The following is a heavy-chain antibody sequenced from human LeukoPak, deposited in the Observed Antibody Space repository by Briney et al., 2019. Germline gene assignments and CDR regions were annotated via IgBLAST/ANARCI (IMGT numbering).Heavy chain of an antibody. CDR2: IYTSGST. D-gene: IGHD3-22*01. Sequence: SETLSLTCTVSGGSISDYYWSWIRQPAGKGLEWLGRIYTSGSTKYNPSLESRVTMSVDTSKNQFSLKLSFVTAADTAVYYCARVGSGYDHFDYWGQGTLVTVSS. V-gene: IGHV4-4*07. CDR3: ARVGSGYDHFDY. CDR1: GGSISDYY. J-gene: IGHJ4*02.